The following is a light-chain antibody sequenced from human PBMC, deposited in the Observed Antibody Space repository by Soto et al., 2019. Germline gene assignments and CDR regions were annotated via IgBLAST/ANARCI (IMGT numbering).Light chain of an antibody. V-gene: IGKV3-20*01. CDR3: QQYGSSPTWT. Sequence: DIVLTQSPGTLSLSPGARATLSCRASQSVSSGYLAWYQQKPGQAPRLLIYGASSRATGIPDRFSGSGSGTDFTLTISRLEPEDFAVYYCQQYGSSPTWTFGQGTKVEIK. J-gene: IGKJ1*01. CDR2: GAS. CDR1: QSVSSGY.